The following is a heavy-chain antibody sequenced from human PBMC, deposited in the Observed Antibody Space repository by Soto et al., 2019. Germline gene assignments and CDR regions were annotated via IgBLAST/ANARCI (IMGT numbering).Heavy chain of an antibody. J-gene: IGHJ4*02. Sequence: GWSLRLACASSGFTFIDHYMSWIRQAPGKGLEWVSYISSSGDIIYYADSVKGRFTISRDNAKNSLYLQMNSLRAEDTAVYYCARDLGYYDSSGYFDYWGQGTLVTVSS. D-gene: IGHD3-22*01. V-gene: IGHV3-11*01. CDR3: ARDLGYYDSSGYFDY. CDR2: ISSSGDII. CDR1: GFTFIDHY.